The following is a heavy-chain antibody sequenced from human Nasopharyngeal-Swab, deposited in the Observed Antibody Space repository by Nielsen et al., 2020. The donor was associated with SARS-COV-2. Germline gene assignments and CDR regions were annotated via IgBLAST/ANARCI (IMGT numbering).Heavy chain of an antibody. CDR1: GYTFTGYY. J-gene: IGHJ6*02. V-gene: IGHV1-2*06. CDR2: INPNSGGT. D-gene: IGHD6-6*01. Sequence: ASVKVSCKASGYTFTGYYMHWVRQAPGQGLEWMGRINPNSGGTNYAQKFQGRVTITADKSTSTAYMELSSLRSEDTAVYYCARSSSWYYGMDVWGQGTTVTVSS. CDR3: ARSSSWYYGMDV.